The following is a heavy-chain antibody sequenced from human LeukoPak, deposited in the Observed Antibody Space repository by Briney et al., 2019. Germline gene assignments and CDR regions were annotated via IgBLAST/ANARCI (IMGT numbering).Heavy chain of an antibody. CDR2: IGGDSGTT. J-gene: IGHJ2*01. Sequence: GGSLRLSCAASGFAFSSYDMSWVPQAPGKGLEWVSAIGGDSGTTYADSVKGRFTISRDNSKYTLYLQMNSLRAEDTAIYYCAKTIPYWYFDLWGRGTLVTVSS. D-gene: IGHD5-24*01. V-gene: IGHV3-23*01. CDR3: AKTIPYWYFDL. CDR1: GFAFSSYD.